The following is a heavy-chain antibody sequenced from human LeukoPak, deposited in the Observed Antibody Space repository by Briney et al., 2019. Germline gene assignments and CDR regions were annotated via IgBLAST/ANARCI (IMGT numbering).Heavy chain of an antibody. CDR1: GFTFDDYA. D-gene: IGHD3-22*01. Sequence: PGGSLRLSCAASGFTFDDYAMHWVRHAPGKGLEWVSLISGSGNSTYSEDSVKGRFTISRDNAKNSLYLQMNSLRADDTALYYCARHGLYDSSGRAPFDYWGQGTLVTVSS. J-gene: IGHJ4*02. V-gene: IGHV3-43*02. CDR2: ISGSGNST. CDR3: ARHGLYDSSGRAPFDY.